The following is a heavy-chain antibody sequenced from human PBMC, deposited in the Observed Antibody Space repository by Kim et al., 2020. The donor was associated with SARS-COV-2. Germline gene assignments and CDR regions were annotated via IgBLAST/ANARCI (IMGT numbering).Heavy chain of an antibody. CDR2: IYYSGST. J-gene: IGHJ4*02. Sequence: SETLSLTCTVSGGSISSGGYYWSWIRQHPGKGLEWIGYIYYSGSTYYNPSLKSRLTISVDTSKNQFSLKLSSVTAADTAVYYCARELAYYYDSSGSPGFDYWGQGTLVTVSS. CDR3: ARELAYYYDSSGSPGFDY. CDR1: GGSISSGGYY. V-gene: IGHV4-31*03. D-gene: IGHD3-22*01.